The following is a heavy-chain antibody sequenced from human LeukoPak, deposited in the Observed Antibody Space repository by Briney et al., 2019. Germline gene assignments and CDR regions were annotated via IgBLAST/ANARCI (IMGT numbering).Heavy chain of an antibody. D-gene: IGHD3-9*01. Sequence: PGGSLRLPCAASGFTFSSYSMNWVRQAPGKGLEWVSSISSSSSYIYYADSVKGRFTISRDNAKNSLYLQMNSLRAEDTAVYYCAREVEYDILTGQHWFDPWGQGTLVTVSS. V-gene: IGHV3-21*01. CDR3: AREVEYDILTGQHWFDP. CDR1: GFTFSSYS. CDR2: ISSSSSYI. J-gene: IGHJ5*02.